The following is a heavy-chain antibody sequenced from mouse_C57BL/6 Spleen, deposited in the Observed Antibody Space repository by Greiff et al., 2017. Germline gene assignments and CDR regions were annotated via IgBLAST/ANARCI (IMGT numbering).Heavy chain of an antibody. CDR1: GFTFSDYG. Sequence: EVQRVESGGGLVKPGGSLKLSCAASGFTFSDYGMHWVRQAPEKGLEWVAYISSGSSTIYYADTVKGRFTISRDNAKNTLFLQMTSLRSEDTAMYYCARPSYGYDVGYAMDYWGQGTSVTVSS. V-gene: IGHV5-17*01. CDR2: ISSGSSTI. J-gene: IGHJ4*01. D-gene: IGHD2-2*01. CDR3: ARPSYGYDVGYAMDY.